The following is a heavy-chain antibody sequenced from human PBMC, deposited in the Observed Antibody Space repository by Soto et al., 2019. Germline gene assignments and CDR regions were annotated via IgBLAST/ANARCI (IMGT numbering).Heavy chain of an antibody. V-gene: IGHV1-3*01. D-gene: IGHD3-22*01. CDR2: INAGNGNT. CDR1: GYTFTSYA. J-gene: IGHJ6*02. CDR3: ARVTYYYDSRGLWDV. Sequence: ASVKVSCKASGYTFTSYAMHWVRQAPGQRLEWMGWINAGNGNTKYSQKFQGRVTITRDTSASTAYMELSSLRSEDTAVYYCARVTYYYDSRGLWDVWGHGSPVTVSS.